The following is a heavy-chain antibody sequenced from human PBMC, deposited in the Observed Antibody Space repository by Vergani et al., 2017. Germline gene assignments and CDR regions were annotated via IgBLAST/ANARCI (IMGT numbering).Heavy chain of an antibody. CDR1: RFSVSSQY. D-gene: IGHD4-17*01. CDR3: ARWMTTETTDFDGFDI. J-gene: IGHJ3*02. V-gene: IGHV3-66*02. Sequence: LVESGGGLVQPGGSLRLSCAASRFSVSSQYMTWVRQAPGKGLEWVSTINIGGRTSYADSVKGRLTLTRDDSKNTLHLQMNSLRPEDTAVYYCARWMTTETTDFDGFDIWGQGTMVSVSS. CDR2: INIGGRT.